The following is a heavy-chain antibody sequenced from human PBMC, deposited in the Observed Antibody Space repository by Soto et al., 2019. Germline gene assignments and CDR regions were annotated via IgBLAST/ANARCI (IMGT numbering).Heavy chain of an antibody. Sequence: ASVKVSCKASGYTFTGYYMHWVRQAPGQGLEWMGWISAYNGNTNYAQKLQGRVTMTTDTSTSTAYMELRSLRSDDTAVYYCARVAHCSGGSCYYGIFDYWGQGTLVTVSS. CDR3: ARVAHCSGGSCYYGIFDY. D-gene: IGHD2-15*01. CDR2: ISAYNGNT. V-gene: IGHV1-18*04. J-gene: IGHJ4*02. CDR1: GYTFTGYY.